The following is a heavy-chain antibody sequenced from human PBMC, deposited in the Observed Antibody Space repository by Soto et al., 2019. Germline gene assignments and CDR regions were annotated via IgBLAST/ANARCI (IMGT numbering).Heavy chain of an antibody. CDR3: AKSLDIHYKNWFDP. J-gene: IGHJ5*02. CDR2: ISGSGGST. D-gene: IGHD4-4*01. V-gene: IGHV3-23*01. CDR1: GFTFSSYA. Sequence: GGSLRLSCAASGFTFSSYAMSWVRQAPGKGLEWVSAISGSGGSTYYADSVKGRFTISRDNSKNTLYLDMNSLRAEDTAVYYCAKSLDIHYKNWFDPWGQRTLVTVSS.